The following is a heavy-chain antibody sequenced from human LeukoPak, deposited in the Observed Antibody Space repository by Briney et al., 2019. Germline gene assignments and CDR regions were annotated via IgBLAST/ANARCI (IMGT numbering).Heavy chain of an antibody. CDR3: ASSPTPGGRFDY. CDR1: GGSISSGSYY. CDR2: IYHSGNT. D-gene: IGHD1-1*01. V-gene: IGHV4-39*07. Sequence: SETLSLTCTVSGGSISSGSYYWSWIRQPPGKGLEWIGSIYHSGNTYYNPSLKSRITISVDTSKNQFSLKLSSVTAADTAVYYCASSPTPGGRFDYWGQGTLVTVSS. J-gene: IGHJ4*02.